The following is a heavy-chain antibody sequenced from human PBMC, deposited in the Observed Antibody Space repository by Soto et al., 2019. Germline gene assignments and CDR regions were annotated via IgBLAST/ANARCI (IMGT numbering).Heavy chain of an antibody. J-gene: IGHJ4*02. CDR3: ARGPAHTVTTIAYFDY. D-gene: IGHD4-17*01. V-gene: IGHV4-34*01. CDR2: INHSGST. CDR1: GGSFSGYY. Sequence: SETLSLTCAVNGGSFSGYYWSWIRQPPGKGLEWIGEINHSGSTNYNPSLKSRVTISVDTSKNQFSLKLSSVTAADTAVYYCARGPAHTVTTIAYFDYWGQGTLVTVSS.